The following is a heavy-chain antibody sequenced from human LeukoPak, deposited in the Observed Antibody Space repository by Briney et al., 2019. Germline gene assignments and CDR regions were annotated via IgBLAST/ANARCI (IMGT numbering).Heavy chain of an antibody. CDR2: IIPIFGTA. J-gene: IGHJ3*02. CDR1: GGTFSSYA. Sequence: SVKVSCKASGGTFSSYAISWVRQAPGQGLEWMGGIIPIFGTANYAQKFQGRVTMTEDTSTDTAYMELSSLRSEDTAVYYCATDYPSGYAFDIWGQGTMVTVSS. V-gene: IGHV1-69*06. D-gene: IGHD3-3*01. CDR3: ATDYPSGYAFDI.